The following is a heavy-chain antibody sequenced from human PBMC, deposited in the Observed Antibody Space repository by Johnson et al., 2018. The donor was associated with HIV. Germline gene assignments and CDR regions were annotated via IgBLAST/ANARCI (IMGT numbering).Heavy chain of an antibody. J-gene: IGHJ3*02. CDR2: ISYDGSDK. D-gene: IGHD2-15*01. CDR3: AKVGGGGFDI. Sequence: VQLVESGGGVVQPGRSLRLSCAASGFTFSSYAMHWVRQAPAKGLEWVAVISYDGSDKYYADSVKGRFTISRDNSKNTLYLQMKGLRADDTAVYYGAKVGGGGFDIWGQGTMVTVCS. CDR1: GFTFSSYA. V-gene: IGHV3-30*04.